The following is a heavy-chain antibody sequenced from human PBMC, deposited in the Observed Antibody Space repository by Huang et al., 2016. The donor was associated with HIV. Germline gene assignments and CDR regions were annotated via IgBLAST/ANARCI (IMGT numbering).Heavy chain of an antibody. CDR2: INYSGST. D-gene: IGHD5-18*01. Sequence: QVQLQESGPGLVNPSETLSLNCIVSSGSISDHYWSWFRQPPGKGLGWIGSINYSGSTNYSSSLERLVTMLCATSENLLSLKVSSVTAADTAMYYCARGGYTYGFYWYFDLWGRGTLVTVSS. J-gene: IGHJ2*01. V-gene: IGHV4-59*11. CDR1: SGSISDHY. CDR3: ARGGYTYGFYWYFDL.